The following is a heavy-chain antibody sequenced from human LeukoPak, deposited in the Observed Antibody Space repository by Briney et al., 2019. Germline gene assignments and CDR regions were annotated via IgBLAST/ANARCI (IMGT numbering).Heavy chain of an antibody. Sequence: GGSLRLSCSASGFTFSSYAMHWVRQAPGKGLEWVAVISYDGSNKYYADSVKGRFTISRDNSKNTLYLQMNSLRAEDTAVYYCASIRDNIVASHGMDVWGQGTTVTVSS. CDR2: ISYDGSNK. J-gene: IGHJ6*02. CDR3: ASIRDNIVASHGMDV. D-gene: IGHD5-12*01. CDR1: GFTFSSYA. V-gene: IGHV3-30-3*01.